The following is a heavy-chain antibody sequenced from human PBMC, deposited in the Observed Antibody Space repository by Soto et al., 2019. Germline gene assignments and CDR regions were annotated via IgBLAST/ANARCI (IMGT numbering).Heavy chain of an antibody. V-gene: IGHV3-23*01. CDR1: GFTFSSYA. Sequence: EVQLLESGGGLVQPGGSLRLSCAASGFTFSSYAMSWVRQAPGKGLEWVSAISGSGGSTYYADSVKGRFTISRDNSKNTLYLQMNSLRAEDTAVYYCATFYGGNPDFDSWGQGTLVTVSS. CDR3: ATFYGGNPDFDS. J-gene: IGHJ4*02. D-gene: IGHD4-17*01. CDR2: ISGSGGST.